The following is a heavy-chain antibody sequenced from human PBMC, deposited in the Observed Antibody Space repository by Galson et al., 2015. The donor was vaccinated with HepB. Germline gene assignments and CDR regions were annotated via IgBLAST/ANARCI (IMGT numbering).Heavy chain of an antibody. D-gene: IGHD3-22*01. Sequence: ETLSLTCTVSGDSLRTFSWSWIRQPLGKELEWIGSVRGSGSTAYNPALKSRVTISLDTSKKQLSLTLNSVTATDTAVYYCARQTQSSGENYFDYWGQGTLVTVSS. CDR2: VRGSGST. J-gene: IGHJ4*02. V-gene: IGHV4-59*08. CDR1: GDSLRTFS. CDR3: ARQTQSSGENYFDY.